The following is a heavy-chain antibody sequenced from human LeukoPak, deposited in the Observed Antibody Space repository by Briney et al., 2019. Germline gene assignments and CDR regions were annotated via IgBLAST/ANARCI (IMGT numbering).Heavy chain of an antibody. J-gene: IGHJ6*03. V-gene: IGHV4-4*02. D-gene: IGHD4-11*01. Sequence: SETLSLTCAVSGGSISSSNWWSWVRQPPGKGLEWIGEIYHSGSTNYNPSLKSRVTISVDTSKNQFSLKLSSVTAADTAVYYCARLTVTDYYYYNYYMDVWGKGTTVTVPS. CDR3: ARLTVTDYYYYNYYMDV. CDR2: IYHSGST. CDR1: GGSISSSNW.